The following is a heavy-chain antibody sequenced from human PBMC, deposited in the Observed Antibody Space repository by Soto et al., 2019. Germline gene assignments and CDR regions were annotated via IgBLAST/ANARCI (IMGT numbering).Heavy chain of an antibody. CDR2: IYWDDIK. Sequence: QITLTESRPTLVKPTQTLTLPCTFSGFSLSTSGVGVGWFRQPPGKALAWLALIYWDDIKRYSPSLKSRLTITTDTTKTQLVLTMTNMDPVDTDTYACAHRQSQSGSYGYWGQGTLVTVSS. D-gene: IGHD1-26*01. CDR1: GFSLSTSGVG. J-gene: IGHJ4*02. CDR3: AHRQSQSGSYGY. V-gene: IGHV2-5*02.